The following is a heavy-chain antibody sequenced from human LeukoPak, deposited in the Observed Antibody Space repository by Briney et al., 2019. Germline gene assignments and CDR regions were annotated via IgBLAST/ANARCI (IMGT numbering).Heavy chain of an antibody. CDR1: GFTFSSNY. V-gene: IGHV3-53*04. CDR2: IYSGGST. D-gene: IGHD4-17*01. Sequence: GGSLRLSCAASGFTFSSNYMSWVRQAPGKGLEWVSVIYSGGSTYYADSVKGRFTISRHNSKNTLYLQMNSLRAEGTAVYYCSRAEDYGYYFYYWGQGTMVTVSS. CDR3: SRAEDYGYYFYY. J-gene: IGHJ4*02.